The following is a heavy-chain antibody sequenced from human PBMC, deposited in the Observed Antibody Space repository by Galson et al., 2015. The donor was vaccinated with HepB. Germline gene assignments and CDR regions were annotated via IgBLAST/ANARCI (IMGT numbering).Heavy chain of an antibody. CDR1: GFTFSSYW. CDR2: IDSEGRTK. Sequence: SLRLSCAASGFTFSSYWMHWVRQAPGKGLVWVSRIDSEGRTKSYADSVKGRFTISRDNAKNTLYLQMNSLGAEDTAVYYCARDRGSGTEKYYYGMDVWGQGTTVTVSS. J-gene: IGHJ6*02. D-gene: IGHD1/OR15-1a*01. V-gene: IGHV3-74*01. CDR3: ARDRGSGTEKYYYGMDV.